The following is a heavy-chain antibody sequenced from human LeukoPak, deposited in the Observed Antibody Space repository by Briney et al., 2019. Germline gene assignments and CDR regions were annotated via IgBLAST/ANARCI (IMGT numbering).Heavy chain of an antibody. CDR1: GFTFSSYG. CDR3: AREMSVRGWLQTALFAY. D-gene: IGHD5-24*01. J-gene: IGHJ4*02. V-gene: IGHV3-33*01. Sequence: GGTLRLSCAASGFTFSSYGMHWGRQAPGKGLEGGAVIWYDGSNKYYAYSVKGRFTISRDNSKTTLYLQMNSLRAEATAVNSCAREMSVRGWLQTALFAYWGQGTLVTVSS. CDR2: IWYDGSNK.